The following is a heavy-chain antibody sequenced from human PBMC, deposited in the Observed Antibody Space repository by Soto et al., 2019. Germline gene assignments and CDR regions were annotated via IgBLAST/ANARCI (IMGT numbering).Heavy chain of an antibody. D-gene: IGHD3-3*01. J-gene: IGHJ6*02. CDR1: GYTLTELS. Sequence: GASVKVSCKVSGYTLTELSMHWVRQAPGKGLEWMGGFDPEDGETIYAQKFQGRVTMTEDTSTDTAYMELSSLRSEDTAVYYCARDVTIFGGDLKYYYSYGMDVWGQGTTVSVCS. CDR2: FDPEDGET. V-gene: IGHV1-24*01. CDR3: ARDVTIFGGDLKYYYSYGMDV.